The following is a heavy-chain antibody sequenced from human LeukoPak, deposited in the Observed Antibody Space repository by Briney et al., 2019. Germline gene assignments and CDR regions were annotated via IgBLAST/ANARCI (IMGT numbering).Heavy chain of an antibody. Sequence: ASVKVSCKAFGYRFTGYYIHWVRQAPGQGLEWMGWINPNSGDTNSAQKFQGRVTMTRDTPISTAYMELSRLKSDDTAVYYCAIASDWYYFDHWGQGTLVTVSS. D-gene: IGHD6-19*01. CDR2: INPNSGDT. CDR3: AIASDWYYFDH. V-gene: IGHV1-2*02. J-gene: IGHJ4*02. CDR1: GYRFTGYY.